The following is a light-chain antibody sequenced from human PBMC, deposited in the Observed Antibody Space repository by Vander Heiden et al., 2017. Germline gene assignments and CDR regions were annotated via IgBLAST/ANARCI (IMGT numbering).Light chain of an antibody. CDR1: SGHTTYV. V-gene: IGLV4-69*01. CDR2: LYSDGSQ. J-gene: IGLJ2*01. CDR3: QTWGIGIQV. Sequence: QLQLTQSPYASASLGDSVTLTCTLSSGHTTYVIAWHQQQPDKAPRYLMTLYSDGSQTKGDGIPDRFSGSSSGAERYLTISSLQSEDEADYYCQTWGIGIQVFGGGTKLTVL.